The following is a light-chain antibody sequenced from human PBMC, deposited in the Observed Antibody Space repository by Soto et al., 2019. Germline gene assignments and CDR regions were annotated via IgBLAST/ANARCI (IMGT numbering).Light chain of an antibody. CDR2: EVI. CDR3: SSYAGSNNYV. Sequence: QSALTQPPSASVSPGQSVTISCTGTSSDVGGYNYVSWYQQHPGKAPKLMIYEVIKRPSGVPDRFSGSKSGNTASLTVSGLQAEDEADYYCSSYAGSNNYVFGTGTKVTVL. V-gene: IGLV2-8*01. CDR1: SSDVGGYNY. J-gene: IGLJ1*01.